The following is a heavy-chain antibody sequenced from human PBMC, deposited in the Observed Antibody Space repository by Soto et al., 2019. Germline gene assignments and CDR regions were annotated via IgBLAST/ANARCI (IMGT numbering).Heavy chain of an antibody. J-gene: IGHJ3*02. Sequence: TLSLTCAVAGDYTTTGAYSWSWIRQPPGKGLEWIGYIYPSGTTYYNSSLKSRVTISVDRAKNQFSLNLRSATAADTAVYYCARKSRNAFDIWGQGTMVTVSS. CDR1: GDYTTTGAYS. CDR2: IYPSGTT. CDR3: ARKSRNAFDI. V-gene: IGHV4-30-2*01.